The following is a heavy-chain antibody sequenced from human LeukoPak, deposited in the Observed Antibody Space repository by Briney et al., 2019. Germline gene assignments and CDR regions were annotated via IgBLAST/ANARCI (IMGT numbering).Heavy chain of an antibody. Sequence: GGSLRLSCAASGFTFSSYEMNWVRQAPGKGLEWVSYISSSGSTIYYADSAKGRFTISRDNAKNSLYLQMNSLRAEDTAVYYCARGLKDIVVVVAEPSFDYWGQGALVTVSS. J-gene: IGHJ4*02. CDR1: GFTFSSYE. V-gene: IGHV3-48*03. D-gene: IGHD2-15*01. CDR3: ARGLKDIVVVVAEPSFDY. CDR2: ISSSGSTI.